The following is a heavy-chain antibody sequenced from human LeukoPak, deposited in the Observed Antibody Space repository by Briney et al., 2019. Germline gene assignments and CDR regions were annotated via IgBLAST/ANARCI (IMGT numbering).Heavy chain of an antibody. D-gene: IGHD3-3*01. V-gene: IGHV3-30*02. Sequence: PGGSLRLSCAPSGFTFSRYGMHWVRQAPGKGLEWVAFIRYDGSDKHYADSVKGRFTISRDNAKNSVSLQMDGLRAEDTAVYHCVRESDVWSGPGIGRPLDVWGKGTTVTVSS. J-gene: IGHJ6*04. CDR3: VRESDVWSGPGIGRPLDV. CDR2: IRYDGSDK. CDR1: GFTFSRYG.